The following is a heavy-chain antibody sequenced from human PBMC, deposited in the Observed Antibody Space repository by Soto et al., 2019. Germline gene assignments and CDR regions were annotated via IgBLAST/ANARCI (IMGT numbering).Heavy chain of an antibody. J-gene: IGHJ3*02. V-gene: IGHV5-10-1*01. Sequence: PGESLKISCKGSGYTFTSYWITWVRQMPGKGLEWMGRIDPSDSYTAYSPSFQGHVTISGDKSFTTAYLQWSSLKASDTAMYYCARHCIVSAGYTFDIWGQGTMVTVSS. D-gene: IGHD6-13*01. CDR3: ARHCIVSAGYTFDI. CDR2: IDPSDSYT. CDR1: GYTFTSYW.